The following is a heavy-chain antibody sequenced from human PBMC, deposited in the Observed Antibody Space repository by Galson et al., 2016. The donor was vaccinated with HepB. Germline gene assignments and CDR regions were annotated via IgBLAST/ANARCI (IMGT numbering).Heavy chain of an antibody. Sequence: SLRLSCAASGSRFSAYWMAWVRQAPGKGLEWVSTISGNGGSTYYADSVKGRFTISRDNSKNTLYLQMNSLRAEDTAVYYCAKEGTIFGAVPYGMDVWGQGTTVTVSS. CDR2: ISGNGGST. CDR1: GSRFSAYW. CDR3: AKEGTIFGAVPYGMDV. J-gene: IGHJ6*02. V-gene: IGHV3-23*01. D-gene: IGHD3-3*01.